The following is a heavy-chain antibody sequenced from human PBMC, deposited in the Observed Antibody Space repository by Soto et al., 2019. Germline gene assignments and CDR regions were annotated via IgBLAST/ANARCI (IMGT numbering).Heavy chain of an antibody. Sequence: EVQLVESGGGLVQPGRSLRLSCAASGFTFDDHAMHWVRQAPGKGLEWVSGITWNGARTGYADSVKGRFTISRDNGKNSMSLEMNSLRPEDTAVYYCAKERGVGYSSSWFYDYWGQGTLVTVSS. CDR3: AKERGVGYSSSWFYDY. D-gene: IGHD6-13*01. CDR1: GFTFDDHA. V-gene: IGHV3-9*01. CDR2: ITWNGART. J-gene: IGHJ4*02.